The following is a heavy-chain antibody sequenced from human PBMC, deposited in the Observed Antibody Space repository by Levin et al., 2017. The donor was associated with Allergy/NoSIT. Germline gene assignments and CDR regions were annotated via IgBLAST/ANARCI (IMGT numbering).Heavy chain of an antibody. J-gene: IGHJ4*02. CDR2: IYWNDDK. V-gene: IGHV2-5*01. CDR3: AHSPYNWNGKKTPFDY. CDR1: GFSLSPSGVG. Sequence: SGPTLVKPTQTLTLTCTFSGFSLSPSGVGVGWIRQPPGKALEWLALIYWNDDKRYSPSLKSRLTITKDTSKNQVVLTMTNMDPVDTATYYCAHSPYNWNGKKTPFDYWGQGTLVTVSS. D-gene: IGHD1-20*01.